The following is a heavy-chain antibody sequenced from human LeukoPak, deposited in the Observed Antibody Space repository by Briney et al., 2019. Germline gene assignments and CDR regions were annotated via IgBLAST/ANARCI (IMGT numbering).Heavy chain of an antibody. V-gene: IGHV4-38-2*02. CDR2: IYHSGST. CDR3: ASVRSSIAARTFDY. Sequence: KPSETLSLTCTVSGYSISSGYYWGWIRQPPGQGLEWIGSIYHSGSTYYNPSLKSRVTISVDTSKNQFSLKLSSVTAADTAVYYCASVRSSIAARTFDYWGQGTLVTVSS. CDR1: GYSISSGYY. D-gene: IGHD6-6*01. J-gene: IGHJ4*02.